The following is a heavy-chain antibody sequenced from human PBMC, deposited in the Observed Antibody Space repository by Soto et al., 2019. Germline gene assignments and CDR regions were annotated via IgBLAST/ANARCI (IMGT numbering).Heavy chain of an antibody. Sequence: ASVKVSCKPSGYPFTDLYIHWVRQAPGLGLEWMGWIDPRSGASRKTQRFQGRFTMTRDTSTNTVYMELSSLRSDDTAVYFCARANYGPLDYWGQGTLVTVSS. D-gene: IGHD3-10*01. J-gene: IGHJ4*02. CDR3: ARANYGPLDY. V-gene: IGHV1-2*02. CDR2: IDPRSGAS. CDR1: GYPFTDLY.